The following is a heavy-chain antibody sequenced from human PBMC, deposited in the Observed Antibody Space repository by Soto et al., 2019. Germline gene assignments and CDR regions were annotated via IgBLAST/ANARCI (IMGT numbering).Heavy chain of an antibody. V-gene: IGHV1-18*01. D-gene: IGHD2-21*02. CDR3: ARDKGAYCGGDCYSTWFDP. Sequence: GASVKVSCKASGYTFTSYGISRVRQAPGQGLEWMGWSSGYNGNTNYAQKLQGRVTMTTDTSTSTAYMELRSLRSDDTAVYYCARDKGAYCGGDCYSTWFDPWGQGTLVTVSS. J-gene: IGHJ5*02. CDR2: SSGYNGNT. CDR1: GYTFTSYG.